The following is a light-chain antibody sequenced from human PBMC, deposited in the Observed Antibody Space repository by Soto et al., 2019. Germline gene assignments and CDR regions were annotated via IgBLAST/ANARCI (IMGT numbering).Light chain of an antibody. CDR2: RNN. CDR3: AAWDDTVRSYV. CDR1: ISNIGNNY. Sequence: QSVLTQPPSVSGTPGQRVTISCSGSISNIGNNYVHWFQQLPGTAPKVLSNRNNQRPSGAPDRFSGSKSGTSASLAISGLRSEDEAEYYCAAWDDTVRSYVFGTGTKLTVL. V-gene: IGLV1-47*01. J-gene: IGLJ1*01.